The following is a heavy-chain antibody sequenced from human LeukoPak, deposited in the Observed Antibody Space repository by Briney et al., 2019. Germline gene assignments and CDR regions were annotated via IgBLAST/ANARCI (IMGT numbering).Heavy chain of an antibody. D-gene: IGHD2/OR15-2a*01. Sequence: SVKVSCKASGYAFSGYYMDWVRQAPGQGLEWMGWINPNSGGTKYAQKFQGRVTMTRDTSISTAYIELSRLRSDDTAVYYYARDKRNPHYYYYYMDVWGKGTTVTVSS. J-gene: IGHJ6*03. CDR1: GYAFSGYY. CDR3: ARDKRNPHYYYYYMDV. CDR2: INPNSGGT. V-gene: IGHV1-2*02.